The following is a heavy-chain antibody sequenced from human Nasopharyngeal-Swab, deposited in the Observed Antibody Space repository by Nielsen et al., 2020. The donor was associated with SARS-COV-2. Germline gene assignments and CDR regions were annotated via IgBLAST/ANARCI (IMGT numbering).Heavy chain of an antibody. Sequence: GESLKISCAASGFTFDDYAMHWVRQAPGKGLEWVSYISSSGSTIYYADSVKGRFTISRDNAKNSLYLQMNSLRAEDTAVYYCASDLAYCGGDCYGNAFDIWGQGTMVTVSS. CDR3: ASDLAYCGGDCYGNAFDI. D-gene: IGHD2-21*02. V-gene: IGHV3-11*04. J-gene: IGHJ3*02. CDR2: ISSSGSTI. CDR1: GFTFDDYA.